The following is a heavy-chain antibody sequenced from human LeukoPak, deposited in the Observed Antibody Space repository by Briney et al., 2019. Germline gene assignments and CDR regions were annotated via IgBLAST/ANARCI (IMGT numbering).Heavy chain of an antibody. J-gene: IGHJ5*02. CDR1: CGSFSGYY. CDR3: ARGARYDVLTGYYAEDNCFDP. CDR2: INHSGST. D-gene: IGHD3-9*01. V-gene: IGHV4-34*01. Sequence: PSETLSLTCAVYCGSFSGYYWNWIRQPPGKGLEWIGEINHSGSTNYNQSLKSRVTISVDTSKNQFSPKLSSVTAADTAVYYCARGARYDVLTGYYAEDNCFDPWGQGTLVTVSS.